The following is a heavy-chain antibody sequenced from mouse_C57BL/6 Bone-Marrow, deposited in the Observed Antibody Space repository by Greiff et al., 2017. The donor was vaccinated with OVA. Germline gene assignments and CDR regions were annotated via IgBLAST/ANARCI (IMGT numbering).Heavy chain of an antibody. Sequence: VQLQQSGAELAKPGASVKLSCKASGYTFTSYWMHWVKQRPGQGLEWIGYINPSSGYTKYNQKFKDKATLTEDKSSSTAYMQLSSLTYEDSAVYYCARWYYAMDDWGQGTSVTVSS. V-gene: IGHV1-7*01. CDR2: INPSSGYT. CDR3: ARWYYAMDD. CDR1: GYTFTSYW. J-gene: IGHJ4*01.